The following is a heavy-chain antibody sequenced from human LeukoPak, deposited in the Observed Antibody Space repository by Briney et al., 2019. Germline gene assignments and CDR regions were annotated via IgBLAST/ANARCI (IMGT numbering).Heavy chain of an antibody. Sequence: GGSLRLYCTASGFTFGDYAMSWVRQAPGKGLEWVGFIRSKAYGGTTEYAASVKGRFTISRDDSKSIAYLQMNSLKTEDTAVYYCTRDGYSYGIDYWGQGTLVTVSS. CDR1: GFTFGDYA. D-gene: IGHD5-18*01. CDR3: TRDGYSYGIDY. V-gene: IGHV3-49*04. J-gene: IGHJ4*02. CDR2: IRSKAYGGTT.